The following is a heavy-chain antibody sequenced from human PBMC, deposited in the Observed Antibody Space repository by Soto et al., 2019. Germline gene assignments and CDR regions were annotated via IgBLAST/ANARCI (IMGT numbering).Heavy chain of an antibody. J-gene: IGHJ4*01. CDR3: ERDSQYSTSPQVFDY. V-gene: IGHV1-18*01. CDR2: ISTYNGNT. CDR1: GYSFTRFG. D-gene: IGHD6-6*01. Sequence: QVQLLQSGAEVKKPGASVRVSCKASGYSFTRFGISWVRQAPGQGLEWVGRISTYNGNTKYAQKLQGRVTVSTDTSTCTAYMERRSLRSDDTAVYYCERDSQYSTSPQVFDYWGHGTLLTGSS.